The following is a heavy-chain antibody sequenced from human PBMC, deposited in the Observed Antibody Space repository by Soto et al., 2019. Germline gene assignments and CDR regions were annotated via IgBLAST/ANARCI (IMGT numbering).Heavy chain of an antibody. Sequence: SETLSLTCSVSGGSVNSGGYSWSWIRQPPGKGLEWIGFISPSGSPAYNPSLKSRVTISVDRCNNQISLELSSVTAADTAVYYCARGVLAWGPGTLVTVS. CDR2: ISPSGSP. CDR3: ARGVLA. D-gene: IGHD2-8*01. CDR1: GGSVNSGGYS. V-gene: IGHV4-30-2*01. J-gene: IGHJ5*02.